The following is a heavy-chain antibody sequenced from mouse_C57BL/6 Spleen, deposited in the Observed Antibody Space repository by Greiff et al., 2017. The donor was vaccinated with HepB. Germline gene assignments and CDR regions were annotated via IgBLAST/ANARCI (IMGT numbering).Heavy chain of an antibody. CDR2: IDPENGDT. V-gene: IGHV14-4*01. J-gene: IGHJ3*01. CDR3: TTRQLRLQSWFAY. Sequence: VQLQQSGAELVRPGASVKLSCTASGFNIKDDYMHWVKQRPEQGLEWIGWIDPENGDTEYASKFQGKATITADTSSNTAYLQLSSLTSEDTAVYYCTTRQLRLQSWFAYWGQGTLVTVSA. CDR1: GFNIKDDY. D-gene: IGHD3-2*02.